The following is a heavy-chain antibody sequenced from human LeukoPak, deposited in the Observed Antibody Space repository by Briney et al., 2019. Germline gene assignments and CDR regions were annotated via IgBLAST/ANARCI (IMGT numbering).Heavy chain of an antibody. CDR3: ARDGGYCSGGSCYSNAFDI. CDR1: ERCVSKEGNS. Sequence: SHPLTHLCTPAERCVSKEGNSRSWTRHHQKKGLEWIGYIYYSGSTYYNPSLKSRVTISVDTSKNQFSLKLSSVTAADTAVYYCARDGGYCSGGSCYSNAFDIWGQGTMVTVSS. CDR2: IYYSGST. V-gene: IGHV4-31*03. J-gene: IGHJ3*02. D-gene: IGHD2-15*01.